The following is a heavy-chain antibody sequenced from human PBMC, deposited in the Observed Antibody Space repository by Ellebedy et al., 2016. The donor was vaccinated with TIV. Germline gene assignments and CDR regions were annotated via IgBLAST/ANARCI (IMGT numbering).Heavy chain of an antibody. CDR2: IIPFFGTT. V-gene: IGHV1-69*13. Sequence: AASVTVSCKASGGTFSNLAFSWVRQAPGHGLEWMGTIIPFFGTTNYAQTLQGRVAMTADESTSTVYMELSSLRYEDAAFYYCAREQDGSSAWFPSWGQGTLVTVSS. CDR3: AREQDGSSAWFPS. D-gene: IGHD6-19*01. J-gene: IGHJ4*02. CDR1: GGTFSNLA.